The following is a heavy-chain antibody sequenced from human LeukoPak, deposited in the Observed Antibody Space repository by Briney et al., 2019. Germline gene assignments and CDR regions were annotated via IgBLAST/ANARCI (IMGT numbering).Heavy chain of an antibody. V-gene: IGHV1-8*01. CDR3: ARGYGYSSTFAGYYYYGMDV. Sequence: ASVKVSCKASGYTFTSYDINWVRQATGQGLEWMEWMNPNSGNTGYAQKFQGRVTMTRNTSISTAYMELSSLRSEDTAVYYCARGYGYSSTFAGYYYYGMDVWGQGTTVTVSS. CDR1: GYTFTSYD. CDR2: MNPNSGNT. J-gene: IGHJ6*02. D-gene: IGHD6-19*01.